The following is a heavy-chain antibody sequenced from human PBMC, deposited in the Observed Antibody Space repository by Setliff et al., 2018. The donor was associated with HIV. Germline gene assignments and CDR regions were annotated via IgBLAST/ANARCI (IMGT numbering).Heavy chain of an antibody. CDR3: ARDDHYYDSGSYYSDWYFDL. V-gene: IGHV1-69*13. CDR1: GGTFSNYA. J-gene: IGHJ2*01. CDR2: IIPIFGST. D-gene: IGHD3-10*01. Sequence: GASVKVSCKASGGTFSNYAFSWVRQAPGQGLEWMGGIIPIFGSTKYAQKFQGGVTISADESTTTADMVLSSLRSEDTAVYYCARDDHYYDSGSYYSDWYFDLWGRGTLVTVSS.